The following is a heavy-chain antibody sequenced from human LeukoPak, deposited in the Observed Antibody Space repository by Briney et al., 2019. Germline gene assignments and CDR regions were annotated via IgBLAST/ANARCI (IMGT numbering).Heavy chain of an antibody. J-gene: IGHJ4*02. V-gene: IGHV3-64*01. CDR2: ISSNGGST. CDR3: ARGGQSKYDSSGYLNYFDY. CDR1: GFTFSSYV. Sequence: GGSLRLSRAAPGFTFSSYVMCWVRQAPGKGLEYVSSISSNGGSTYYANSVKGTFTISRDNSKNTLYLQMGSLRAEDMAVYYCARGGQSKYDSSGYLNYFDYWGQGTLVTVSS. D-gene: IGHD3-22*01.